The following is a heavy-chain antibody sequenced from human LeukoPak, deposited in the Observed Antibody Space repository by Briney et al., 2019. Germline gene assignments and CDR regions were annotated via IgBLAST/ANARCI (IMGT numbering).Heavy chain of an antibody. Sequence: GGALQISFKGSGCSFTTYWIAWGRRLPGKGRGWMGIIYPGDSDTRYSPSFQGQVTISADKSISTAYLQWSSLKASDTAMYFCAGGTTTVPTFDYWGQGTLVTVSS. D-gene: IGHD4-17*01. V-gene: IGHV5-51*01. CDR3: AGGTTTVPTFDY. J-gene: IGHJ4*02. CDR2: IYPGDSDT. CDR1: GCSFTTYW.